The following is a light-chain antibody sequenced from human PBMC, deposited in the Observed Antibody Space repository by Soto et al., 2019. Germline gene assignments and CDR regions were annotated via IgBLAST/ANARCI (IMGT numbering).Light chain of an antibody. CDR3: QQYNDWPLT. CDR1: DTVNRY. CDR2: GAF. J-gene: IGKJ1*01. Sequence: EKGMKQSPATLSVSPGERATLSCRASDTVNRYLAWYQQKPGQAPRLLIYGAFTRATGIPARFSGTGSGTEFTLTISSLQSEDFALYYCQQYNDWPLTFGQGTKVDIK. V-gene: IGKV3-15*01.